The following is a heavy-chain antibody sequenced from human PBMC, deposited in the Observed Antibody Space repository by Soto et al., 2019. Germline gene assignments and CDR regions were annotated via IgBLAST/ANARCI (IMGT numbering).Heavy chain of an antibody. CDR2: ISFDGRKE. J-gene: IGHJ6*02. D-gene: IGHD5-12*01. V-gene: IGHV3-30*03. CDR3: ARPIPRWIYHYGMDV. Sequence: QLMESGGRGVQPGRSLRLSCQASGFTVSSYAMHWVCQTPGRGLEWVALISFDGRKEYYADSVKGRFIVSRDNSRSMVYLQMDSLRPDDTAIYYCARPIPRWIYHYGMDVWGQGTTVTVSS. CDR1: GFTVSSYA.